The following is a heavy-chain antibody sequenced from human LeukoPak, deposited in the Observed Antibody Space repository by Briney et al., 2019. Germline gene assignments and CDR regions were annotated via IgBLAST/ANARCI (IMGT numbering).Heavy chain of an antibody. CDR1: GGSISSYY. CDR2: IYYSGST. CDR3: ARSPLYSYGFYYFDY. D-gene: IGHD5-18*01. J-gene: IGHJ4*02. Sequence: PSETLSLTCTVSGGSISSYYWSWIRQPPRKGLEWIGYIYYSGSTNYNPSLKSRVTISVDTSKNQFSLKLSSVTAADTAVYYCARSPLYSYGFYYFDYWGQGTLVTVSS. V-gene: IGHV4-59*01.